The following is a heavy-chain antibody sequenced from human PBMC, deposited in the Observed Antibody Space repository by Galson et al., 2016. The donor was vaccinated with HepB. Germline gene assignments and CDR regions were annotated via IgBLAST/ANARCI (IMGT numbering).Heavy chain of an antibody. V-gene: IGHV3-23*01. CDR3: AKDMDTYRPYYFDC. CDR1: GFTFSSYA. CDR2: ISGSGGST. Sequence: SLRLSCAASGFTFSSYAMSWVRQAPGKGLEWVAAISGSGGSTYYADSVKGRFAISRDKSKNTLYLQMNSLRAEDTATYYCAKDMDTYRPYYFDCWGQGTLVTVSS. D-gene: IGHD3-16*02. J-gene: IGHJ4*02.